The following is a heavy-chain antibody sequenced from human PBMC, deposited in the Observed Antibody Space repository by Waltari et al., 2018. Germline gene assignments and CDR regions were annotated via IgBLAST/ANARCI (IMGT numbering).Heavy chain of an antibody. J-gene: IGHJ6*02. CDR2: INPNSGGT. V-gene: IGHV1-2*06. D-gene: IGHD6-13*01. CDR1: GYTFTGYY. CDR3: ARIGYMSSSWEGYYYGMDV. Sequence: QVQLVQSGAEVKKPGASVKVSCKASGYTFTGYYMHWVRQAPGQGLEWMGRINPNSGGTNYAQKFQGRVTMTRDTSISTAYMELSRLRSDDTAVYYCARIGYMSSSWEGYYYGMDVWGQGTTVTVSS.